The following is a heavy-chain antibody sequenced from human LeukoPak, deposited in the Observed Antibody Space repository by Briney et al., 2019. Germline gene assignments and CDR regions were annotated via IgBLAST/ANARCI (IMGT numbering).Heavy chain of an antibody. J-gene: IGHJ4*02. CDR2: IRYDGSNK. D-gene: IGHD1-26*01. CDR3: AKVRGALYFFDY. Sequence: GGSLRLSCAASGLTFSSYGMHWVRQAPGKGLKWVAFIRYDGSNKYYADSVKGRFTISRDNSKNTLYLQMNSLRAEDTAVYYCAKVRGALYFFDYWGQGALVTVSS. V-gene: IGHV3-30*02. CDR1: GLTFSSYG.